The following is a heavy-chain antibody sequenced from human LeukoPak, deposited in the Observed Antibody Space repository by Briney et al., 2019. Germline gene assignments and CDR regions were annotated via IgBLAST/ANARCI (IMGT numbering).Heavy chain of an antibody. J-gene: IGHJ4*02. V-gene: IGHV3-21*05. CDR2: MSSTSSSYK. D-gene: IGHD3-22*01. Sequence: GGSLRLSCSASGFTFSRYTMSWVRQAPGKGLEWASCMSSTSSSYKYYADSVKGRFTISRDNAKNSLYLQMNSLRAEDTAIYYCARENMYDSSDYYGWSGYYDHWGQGTLVTVSS. CDR3: ARENMYDSSDYYGWSGYYDH. CDR1: GFTFSRYT.